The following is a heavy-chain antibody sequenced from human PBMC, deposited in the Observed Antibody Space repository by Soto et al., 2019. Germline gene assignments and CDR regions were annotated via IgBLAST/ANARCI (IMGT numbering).Heavy chain of an antibody. CDR3: ARHRDSVYGDYYFDY. CDR2: IYYSGST. V-gene: IGHV4-59*08. J-gene: IGHJ4*02. CDR1: GGSISSYY. D-gene: IGHD4-17*01. Sequence: SETLSLTCTVSGGSISSYYWSWIRQPPGKGLEWIGYIYYSGSTNYNPSLKSRVTISVDTSKNKFSLKLSSVTAADTAVYYCARHRDSVYGDYYFDYWGQGTLVTVSS.